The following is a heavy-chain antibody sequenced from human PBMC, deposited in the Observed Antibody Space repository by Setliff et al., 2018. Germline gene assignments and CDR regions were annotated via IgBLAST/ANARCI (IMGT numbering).Heavy chain of an antibody. V-gene: IGHV3-49*04. Sequence: TGGSLRLSCTASGFTFRDYAMSWVRQAPGKGLEWVGFIRGRAYGGTTEYAASVKGRFTISRDDSKSIAYLQMNSPKTEDTGGYYCSRVAAAAGRNYYYGMDVWGQGTTVTVSS. CDR2: IRGRAYGGTT. CDR1: GFTFRDYA. CDR3: SRVAAAAGRNYYYGMDV. J-gene: IGHJ6*02. D-gene: IGHD6-13*01.